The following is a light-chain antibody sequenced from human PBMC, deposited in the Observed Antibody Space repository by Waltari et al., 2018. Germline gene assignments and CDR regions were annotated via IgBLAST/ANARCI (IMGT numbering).Light chain of an antibody. CDR1: YSNIRSNT. Sequence: QSVLTQPPSASGTPGQRVTIPFSGSYSNIRSNTLHWYQQLPGTAPKVLIYSNSPRPSGVPDRFSGSKSGTLASLAISGLQSEDEADYYCAAWDDSLSGVIFGGGTKLTVL. CDR3: AAWDDSLSGVI. V-gene: IGLV1-44*01. J-gene: IGLJ2*01. CDR2: SNS.